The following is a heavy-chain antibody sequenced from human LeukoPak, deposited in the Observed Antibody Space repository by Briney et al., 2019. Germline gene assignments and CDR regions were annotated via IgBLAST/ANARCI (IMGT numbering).Heavy chain of an antibody. Sequence: ASVKVSCKASGYTFTSSAINWVRQATGQGLEWMAWMNRNSGNTGYAQKFQGRSTMIRNTSITTACMELRRLRSEYTAVYYWERGGSGWPIDYWGQGTLVTVSS. CDR2: MNRNSGNT. CDR1: GYTFTSSA. D-gene: IGHD6-19*01. J-gene: IGHJ4*02. V-gene: IGHV1-8*01. CDR3: ERGGSGWPIDY.